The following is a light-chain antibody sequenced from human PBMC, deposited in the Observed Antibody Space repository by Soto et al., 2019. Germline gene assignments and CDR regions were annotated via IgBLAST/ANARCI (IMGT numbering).Light chain of an antibody. CDR1: QGISSY. Sequence: AIQLTQSPSSLSASVGDRVTITCRASQGISSYLAWYQQKPGKAPNLLIYDASSLESGVPARFSGGGSGTDFTLTITSLQPEDFATYYCQQTFSAPFTFSPGTKVDIK. V-gene: IGKV1-13*02. CDR2: DAS. J-gene: IGKJ3*01. CDR3: QQTFSAPFT.